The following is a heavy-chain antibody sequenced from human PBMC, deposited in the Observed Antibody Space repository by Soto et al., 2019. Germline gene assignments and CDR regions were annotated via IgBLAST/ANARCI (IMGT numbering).Heavy chain of an antibody. Sequence: VQLVESGGGVVQPGRSQRLSCAASGFTFSDYAMHWVRQAPGKGLEWVAVVSHDGRNTHYADSVKGRFTISRDSSKNTVSLEMTSLRAEDTAVYYCATGGRQWLVTSDFNYWGQGALVTVSS. V-gene: IGHV3-30*03. D-gene: IGHD6-19*01. CDR3: ATGGRQWLVTSDFNY. CDR2: VSHDGRNT. CDR1: GFTFSDYA. J-gene: IGHJ4*02.